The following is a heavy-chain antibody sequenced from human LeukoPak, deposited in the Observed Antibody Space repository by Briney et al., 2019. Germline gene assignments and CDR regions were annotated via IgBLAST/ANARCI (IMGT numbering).Heavy chain of an antibody. D-gene: IGHD3-10*01. CDR1: GYTFINND. J-gene: IGHJ5*02. Sequence: ASVKVSCKASGYTFINNDINWVRQATGQGLEWMGWMNANSGNTGYAQKFQGRVTMTRDISISTAYMELSSLRSEDTAVYYCARGAGTMGRDWFDPWGQGTLVTVSP. V-gene: IGHV1-8*01. CDR3: ARGAGTMGRDWFDP. CDR2: MNANSGNT.